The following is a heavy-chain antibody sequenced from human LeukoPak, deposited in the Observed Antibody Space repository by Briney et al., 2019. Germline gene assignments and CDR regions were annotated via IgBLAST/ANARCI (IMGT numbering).Heavy chain of an antibody. V-gene: IGHV4-34*01. J-gene: IGHJ5*02. CDR1: GGSFSGYY. CDR3: ARGPSNERRYNWSDP. CDR2: INHSGST. Sequence: SETLSLTCAVYGGSFSGYYWSWIRQPPGKGLEWIGEINHSGSTNYNPSLKSRVTISVDTSKNQFSLKLSSVTAADTAVYYCARGPSNERRYNWSDPWGQGTLVTVSS. D-gene: IGHD1-1*01.